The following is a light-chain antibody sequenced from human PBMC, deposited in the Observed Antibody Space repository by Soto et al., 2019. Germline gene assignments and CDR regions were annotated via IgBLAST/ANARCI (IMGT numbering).Light chain of an antibody. CDR1: QGVSSN. CDR2: GAS. J-gene: IGKJ4*01. V-gene: IGKV3-15*01. Sequence: EIVMRQSPATLSVSPGGRASVSCISSQGVSSNLAWYQQKPGQAPRLLIYGASTRATGIPARFSGSGSGTEFTLTISSLQSEDFAVYYCQQYNNWPPLTFGGGTKVDIK. CDR3: QQYNNWPPLT.